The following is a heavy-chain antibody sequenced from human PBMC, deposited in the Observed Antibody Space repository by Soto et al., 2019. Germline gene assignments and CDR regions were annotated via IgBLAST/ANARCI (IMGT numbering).Heavy chain of an antibody. CDR2: IYPGDADT. Sequence: GESLKISCKGSGYSFTIYWIGWVRQRPGKGREWMGIIYPGDADTRYSPSFQGQVTISADKSISTAYLQWSSLKASDTAMYYRARHGPRVYYDNSDYYYYGMDVWGQGTTVTVSS. CDR3: ARHGPRVYYDNSDYYYYGMDV. J-gene: IGHJ6*02. V-gene: IGHV5-51*01. CDR1: GYSFTIYW. D-gene: IGHD3-22*01.